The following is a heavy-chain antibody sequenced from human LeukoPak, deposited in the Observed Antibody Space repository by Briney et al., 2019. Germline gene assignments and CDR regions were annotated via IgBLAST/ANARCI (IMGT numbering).Heavy chain of an antibody. CDR2: IYHSGST. J-gene: IGHJ4*02. D-gene: IGHD3-10*01. V-gene: IGHV4-38-2*02. CDR3: ARHRGYYRDFDY. CDR1: GYSISSGYY. Sequence: SETLSLTCTVSGYSISSGYYWGWIRQPPGKGLEWIGSIYHSGSTYYNPSLKSRVTISVDTSKNQFSLKLSSVTAADTAVYYCARHRGYYRDFDYWGQGTLVTVSS.